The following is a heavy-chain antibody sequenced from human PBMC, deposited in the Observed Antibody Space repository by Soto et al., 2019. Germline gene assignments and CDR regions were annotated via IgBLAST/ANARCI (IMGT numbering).Heavy chain of an antibody. CDR3: ARQGYSYGSYYYYGMDV. J-gene: IGHJ6*02. V-gene: IGHV5-51*01. CDR2: IYPGDSDT. D-gene: IGHD5-18*01. Sequence: PGESLKISCKGSGYSFTSYWIGWVRQMPGKGLEWTGIIYPGDSDTRYSPSFQGQVTISADKSISTAYLQWSSLKASDTAMYYCARQGYSYGSYYYYGMDVWGQGTTVTVSS. CDR1: GYSFTSYW.